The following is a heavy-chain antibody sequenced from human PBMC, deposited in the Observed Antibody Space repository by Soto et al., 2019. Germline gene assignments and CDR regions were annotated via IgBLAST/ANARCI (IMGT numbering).Heavy chain of an antibody. D-gene: IGHD3-3*01. CDR3: VRAGYRSVDY. J-gene: IGHJ4*02. Sequence: EVQLVESGGGLVQPGGSLRLSSAASGFTFSSYSMNWVRQAPGKGLEWVSYISSSGSTIYYADSVRGRFTISRDNAKNSLYLQMNSLRDEDTAVYYCVRAGYRSVDYWGQGTLVTVSS. CDR1: GFTFSSYS. CDR2: ISSSGSTI. V-gene: IGHV3-48*02.